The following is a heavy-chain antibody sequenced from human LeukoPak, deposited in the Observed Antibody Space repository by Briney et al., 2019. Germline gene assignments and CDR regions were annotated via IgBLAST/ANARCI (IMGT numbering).Heavy chain of an antibody. CDR1: GGSISSYY. V-gene: IGHV4-4*07. D-gene: IGHD6-13*01. CDR3: ARQNTIAAGHPLDY. CDR2: IYTSGST. Sequence: PSETLSLTCTVSGGSISSYYWGWIRQPARKGLEWIGRIYTSGSTNYNPSLKSRVTMSVDTSKNQFSLKLSSVTAADTAVYYCARQNTIAAGHPLDYWGQGTLVSVSS. J-gene: IGHJ4*02.